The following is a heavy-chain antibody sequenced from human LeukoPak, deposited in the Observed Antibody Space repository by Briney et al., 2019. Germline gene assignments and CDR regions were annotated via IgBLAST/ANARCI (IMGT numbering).Heavy chain of an antibody. Sequence: PAQSLRPSCAPSGSSPSTYWTQWVRPPPEKVRVWVSRINSDGSRTSYADSVKGRFTISRDNAKNTLYLQKSSLRAEDTAVYYCARDWYSLGGAYNEGYYEYWGQGTLVTVSS. CDR1: GSSPSTYW. V-gene: IGHV3-74*01. CDR3: ARDWYSLGGAYNEGYYEY. J-gene: IGHJ4*02. D-gene: IGHD3-16*01. CDR2: INSDGSRT.